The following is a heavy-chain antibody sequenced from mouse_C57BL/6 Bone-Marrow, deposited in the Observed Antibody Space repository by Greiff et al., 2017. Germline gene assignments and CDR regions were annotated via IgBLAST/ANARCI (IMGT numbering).Heavy chain of an antibody. D-gene: IGHD1-1*01. J-gene: IGHJ4*01. V-gene: IGHV1-19*01. Sequence: VQLQQSGPVLVKPGASVKMSCKASGYTFTDYYMNWVKQSHGKSLEWIGVINPYNGGTSYNQKFKGKATLTVDKSSSTAYMELNSLTSEDSAVYYCAYYGSSYDYYAMDYWGQGTSVTVSS. CDR3: AYYGSSYDYYAMDY. CDR1: GYTFTDYY. CDR2: INPYNGGT.